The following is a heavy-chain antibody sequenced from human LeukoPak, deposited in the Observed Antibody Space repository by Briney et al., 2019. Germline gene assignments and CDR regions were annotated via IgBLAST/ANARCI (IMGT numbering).Heavy chain of an antibody. J-gene: IGHJ4*02. D-gene: IGHD2-8*01. CDR3: ARGRSCTNGVCYSEVVY. CDR2: IYYSGST. V-gene: IGHV4-31*03. Sequence: PSETLSLTCTVSGGSISSGGYYWSWIRQHPGTGLEWIGYIYYSGSTYYNPSLKSRVTISVDTSKNQFSLKLSSVTAADTAVYYCARGRSCTNGVCYSEVVYWGQGTLVTVSS. CDR1: GGSISSGGYY.